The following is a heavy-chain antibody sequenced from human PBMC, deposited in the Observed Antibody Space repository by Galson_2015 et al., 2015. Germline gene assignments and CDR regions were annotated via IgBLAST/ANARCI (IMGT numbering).Heavy chain of an antibody. CDR3: VRDGYDYIWGSYRYFDS. J-gene: IGHJ4*02. Sequence: CAISGDSVSSNSAARNWIRQSPSRGLEWLGRTYHRSKWYNDYAVSVKSRISINPDTSKNQVSLQLSSVTPGDTAVYYCVRDGYDYIWGSYRYFDSWGQGTLVTVSS. CDR2: TYHRSKWYN. V-gene: IGHV6-1*01. D-gene: IGHD3-16*02. CDR1: GDSVSSNSAA.